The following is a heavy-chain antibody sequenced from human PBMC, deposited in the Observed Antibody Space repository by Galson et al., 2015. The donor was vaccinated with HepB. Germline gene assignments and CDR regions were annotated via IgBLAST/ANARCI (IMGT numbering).Heavy chain of an antibody. Sequence: SLRLSCAVSGFTFRSYWMNWVRQAPGKGLEWVANIKQDGSDKYSVDSVKGRFTISRDNAKNALYLQMNSLRAEDTAVYYCARDMGGDYGGNSGAFDIWGQGTMVTVSS. CDR2: IKQDGSDK. J-gene: IGHJ3*02. V-gene: IGHV3-7*01. CDR3: ARDMGGDYGGNSGAFDI. D-gene: IGHD4-23*01. CDR1: GFTFRSYW.